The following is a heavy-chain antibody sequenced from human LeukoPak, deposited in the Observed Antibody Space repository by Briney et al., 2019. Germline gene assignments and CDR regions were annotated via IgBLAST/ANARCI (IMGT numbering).Heavy chain of an antibody. V-gene: IGHV3-30*18. CDR2: ISYDGSNK. Sequence: PGGSLRLSCAASGFTFSSYGMHWVRQAPGKGLEWVAVISYDGSNKYYADSVKGRFTISRDNSKNTLYLQMNRLRAEDTAVYYCAKDEGDYYDSSGYQNYFDYWGQGTLVTVSS. CDR1: GFTFSSYG. CDR3: AKDEGDYYDSSGYQNYFDY. D-gene: IGHD3-22*01. J-gene: IGHJ4*02.